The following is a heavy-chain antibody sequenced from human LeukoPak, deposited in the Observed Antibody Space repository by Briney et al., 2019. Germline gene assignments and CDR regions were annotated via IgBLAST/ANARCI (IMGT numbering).Heavy chain of an antibody. J-gene: IGHJ6*03. CDR1: GYSISSGYY. CDR2: IYHSGST. Sequence: SETLSLTCAVSGYSISSGYYWGWIRQPPGKGLEWIGSIYHSGSTYYNPSLKSRVTISVDTSKNQFSLKLSSVTAADTAVYYCARVQLVYPDYYYYYMDVWRKGTTVTVSS. D-gene: IGHD2-2*02. V-gene: IGHV4-38-2*01. CDR3: ARVQLVYPDYYYYYMDV.